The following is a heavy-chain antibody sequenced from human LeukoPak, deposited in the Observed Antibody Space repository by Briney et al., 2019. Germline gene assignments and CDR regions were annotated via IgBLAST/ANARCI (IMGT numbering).Heavy chain of an antibody. CDR2: SNTGNRNT. J-gene: IGHJ6*03. CDR1: GYTFSTYP. V-gene: IGHV1-3*02. Sequence: GASVKVSCKASGYTFSTYPMNWGRQAPGQRLEWMGWSNTGNRNTKCSQELHARVTMTRDTSASTAYMELSSLRSEDTAVYYCARGFVRYFDWGPYYYYMDVWGKGTTVTVSS. CDR3: ARGFVRYFDWGPYYYYMDV. D-gene: IGHD3-9*01.